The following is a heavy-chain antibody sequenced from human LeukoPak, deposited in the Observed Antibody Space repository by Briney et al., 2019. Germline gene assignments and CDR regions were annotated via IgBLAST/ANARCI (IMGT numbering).Heavy chain of an antibody. V-gene: IGHV4-4*07. CDR3: VRGVGATYFDY. CDR1: GGSISSYS. CDR2: ISTSGTT. D-gene: IGHD1-26*01. Sequence: SETLSLTCTVSGGSISSYSWSWIRQPPGQGLEWIGRISTSGTTNYNPSLKSRVTMSADTSKNQLSLKLNSVTAADTAVYYCVRGVGATYFDYWGQGTLVTVSS. J-gene: IGHJ4*02.